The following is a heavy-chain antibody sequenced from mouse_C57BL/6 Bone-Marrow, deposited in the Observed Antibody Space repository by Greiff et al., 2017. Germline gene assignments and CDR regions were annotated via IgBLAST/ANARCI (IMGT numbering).Heavy chain of an antibody. V-gene: IGHV1-39*01. CDR2: INPNYGTT. Sequence: VQLQQSGPELVKPGASVKISCKASGYSFTDYNMHWVKQSHGKSLEWIGEINPNYGTTSYNQKFKGKATLTVDQSSSTAYMQLNSLTSEDSAVYYCARVDYYGTYYFDDWGQGTTLTVSS. J-gene: IGHJ2*01. CDR3: ARVDYYGTYYFDD. D-gene: IGHD1-1*01. CDR1: GYSFTDYN.